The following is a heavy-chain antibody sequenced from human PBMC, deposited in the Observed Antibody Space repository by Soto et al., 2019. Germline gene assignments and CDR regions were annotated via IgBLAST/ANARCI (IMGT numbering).Heavy chain of an antibody. J-gene: IGHJ3*02. CDR3: ASSRAFSRIYDSSGHALKRGGFDI. D-gene: IGHD3-22*01. Sequence: PPGKGLEWIGSIYHSGITNYNPSLKSRVTISVDTSKNQFSLKLSSVTAADTAVYYCASSRAFSRIYDSSGHALKRGGFDIRGEGPMV. V-gene: IGHV4-34*01. CDR2: IYHSGIT.